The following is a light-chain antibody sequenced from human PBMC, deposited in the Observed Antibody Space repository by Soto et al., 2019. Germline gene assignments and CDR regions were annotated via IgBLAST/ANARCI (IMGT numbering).Light chain of an antibody. J-gene: IGLJ1*01. V-gene: IGLV1-44*01. CDR1: SSNIGSNT. CDR2: SNN. CDR3: AAWDDSLNGFYV. Sequence: QSVLTQPPSASGTPGQRVTISCSGSSSNIGSNTVNWYQQLPGTAPKLLIYSNNQRPSGVPDRFSGSKSGTSASLAISGLHSYYYSYYYCAAWDDSLNGFYVFGTGTQLTVL.